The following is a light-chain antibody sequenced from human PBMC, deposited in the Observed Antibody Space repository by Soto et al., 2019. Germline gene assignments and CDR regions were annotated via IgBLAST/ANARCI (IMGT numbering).Light chain of an antibody. CDR1: QSVGNY. CDR3: QQRYNSWT. CDR2: GAS. J-gene: IGKJ1*01. Sequence: VLTQSPATLSLSPVERASLSCRASQSVGNYLAWYQQKSGQAPSLLIYGASNRATGIPARFSGSGSGTDFTLTISSLEPEDFAVYYCQQRYNSWTFGQGTKVDIK. V-gene: IGKV3-11*01.